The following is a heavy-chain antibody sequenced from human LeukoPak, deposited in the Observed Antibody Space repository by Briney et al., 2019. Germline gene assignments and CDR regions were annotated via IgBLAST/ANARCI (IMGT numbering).Heavy chain of an antibody. CDR2: IYYSGST. J-gene: IGHJ4*02. Sequence: SETLSLTCTVSGGSISSSSYYWGWIRQPPGKGLEWIGSIYYSGSTYYNPSLKSRVTISVDTSKNQFSLKLSSVTAADTAVYYCARLRSTFLSSSLDYWGQGTLVTVSS. D-gene: IGHD6-13*01. V-gene: IGHV4-39*01. CDR1: GGSISSSSYY. CDR3: ARLRSTFLSSSLDY.